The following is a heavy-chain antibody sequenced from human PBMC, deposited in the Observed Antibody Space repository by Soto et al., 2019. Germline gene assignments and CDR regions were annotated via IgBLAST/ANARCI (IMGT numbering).Heavy chain of an antibody. CDR3: VSQRTSVLTQAYFDY. CDR1: GGSVSNSNYY. D-gene: IGHD2-8*01. Sequence: PSETLSLTCTVSGGSVSNSNYYWGWIRQSPGKGLEWIGSVCYRGRSYSKSSVKSRVTISVDTSKNQFSLNLNSVTASDTAVYFCVSQRTSVLTQAYFDYWGPGALVTVSS. J-gene: IGHJ4*02. V-gene: IGHV4-39*01. CDR2: VCYRGRS.